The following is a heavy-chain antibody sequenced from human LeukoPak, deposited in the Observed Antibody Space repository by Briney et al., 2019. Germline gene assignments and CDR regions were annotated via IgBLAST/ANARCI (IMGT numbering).Heavy chain of an antibody. CDR3: VSYGMDV. Sequence: GGSLRLSCAASGFTFSMYAMHWVRQAPGKGLEYVSAISSDGGSTYHANSVKGRFTISRDNSKNTLYLQMGSLRAEDMAVYYCVSYGMDVWGQGTTVTVSS. CDR1: GFTFSMYA. CDR2: ISSDGGST. V-gene: IGHV3-64*01. J-gene: IGHJ6*02.